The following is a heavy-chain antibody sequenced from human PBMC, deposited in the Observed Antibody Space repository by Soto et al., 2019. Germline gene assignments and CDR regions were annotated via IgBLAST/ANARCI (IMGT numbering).Heavy chain of an antibody. J-gene: IGHJ5*02. CDR2: IIPIFGTA. V-gene: IGHV1-69*13. CDR1: GGTFSSYA. CDR3: ARDNVGASFSWFDP. Sequence: AASVKVSCKASGGTFSSYAISWVRQAPGQGLEWMGGIIPIFGTANYAQKFQGRVTITADESTSTAYMELSSLRSEDTAVYYCARDNVGASFSWFDPWGQGTLVTVSS. D-gene: IGHD1-26*01.